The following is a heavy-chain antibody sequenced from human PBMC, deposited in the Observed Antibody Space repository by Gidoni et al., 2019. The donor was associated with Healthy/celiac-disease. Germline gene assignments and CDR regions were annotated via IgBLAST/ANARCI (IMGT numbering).Heavy chain of an antibody. J-gene: IGHJ4*02. CDR1: GGTFSSYA. CDR3: ARDRYGYGGNSGVAY. Sequence: QVQLVQSGAEVKKPGSSVRVSCKASGGTFSSYAISWVRQAPGQGLEWMGGIIPIFGTANYAQKFQGRVTITADESTSTAYMELSSLRSEDTAVYYCARDRYGYGGNSGVAYWGQGTLVTVSS. V-gene: IGHV1-69*01. D-gene: IGHD4-17*01. CDR2: IIPIFGTA.